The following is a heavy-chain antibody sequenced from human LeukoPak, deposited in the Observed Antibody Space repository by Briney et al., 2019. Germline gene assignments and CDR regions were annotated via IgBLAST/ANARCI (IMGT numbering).Heavy chain of an antibody. CDR3: AKDSGGSVLED. D-gene: IGHD2-15*01. CDR1: GFIFSGSV. J-gene: IGHJ4*01. Sequence: GRSLRLSCAASGFIFSGSVMHWVRQAPGKGLEWAAVLSYDGTNEYYGDSVKGRFTISRDNSKNTLYLHMNSLRHDDTAVYYCAKDSGGSVLEDWGHGSLVIVSS. V-gene: IGHV3-30*18. CDR2: LSYDGTNE.